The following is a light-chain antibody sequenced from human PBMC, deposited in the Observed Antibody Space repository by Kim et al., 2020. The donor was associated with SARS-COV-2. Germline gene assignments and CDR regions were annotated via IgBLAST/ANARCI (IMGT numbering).Light chain of an antibody. V-gene: IGKV1-39*01. Sequence: DIQMTQSPSSLSASVGDRVTITCRTTQSISSHLNSYQQKPGRAPKLLISAASTLQGGVPSRFSGSGSETDFTLTISSLQPEDFATYFCQQSYITPFTFGPGTKVDIK. CDR2: AAS. CDR3: QQSYITPFT. CDR1: QSISSH. J-gene: IGKJ3*01.